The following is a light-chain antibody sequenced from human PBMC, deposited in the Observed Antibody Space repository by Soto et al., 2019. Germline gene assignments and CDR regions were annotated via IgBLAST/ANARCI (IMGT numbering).Light chain of an antibody. Sequence: EIVLTQSPGTLSSSPGERVTLSCRASQSVTSNYLAWYQQKPGQAPRLLIYGASNRATGIPDRFSGSGSGTDFTLTISRLEPEDFAVYYCQQYGISPRTFGQGTKVDIK. CDR2: GAS. J-gene: IGKJ1*01. V-gene: IGKV3-20*01. CDR1: QSVTSNY. CDR3: QQYGISPRT.